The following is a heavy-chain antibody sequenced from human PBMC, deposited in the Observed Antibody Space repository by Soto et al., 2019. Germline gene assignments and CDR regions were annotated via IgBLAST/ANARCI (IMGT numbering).Heavy chain of an antibody. J-gene: IGHJ6*02. V-gene: IGHV3-33*01. CDR1: GFTFSSYG. D-gene: IGHD6-19*01. Sequence: QVQLVESGGGVVQPGRSLRLSCAASGFTFSSYGMHWVRQAPGKGLEWVAVIWYDGSNKYYADSVKGRFTISRDNSKNKXXLQMNSLRAEDTAVYYCARDRSYSSGWYSLLGMDVWGQGTTVTVSS. CDR3: ARDRSYSSGWYSLLGMDV. CDR2: IWYDGSNK.